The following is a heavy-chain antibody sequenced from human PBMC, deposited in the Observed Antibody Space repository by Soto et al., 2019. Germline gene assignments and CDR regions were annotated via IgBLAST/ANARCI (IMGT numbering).Heavy chain of an antibody. Sequence: SETLSLTCPVSGGSSSSYYWIWIRQPPGEGLEWIGYIYYSGSTNYNPSLKSRVTISVDTSKNQFSLKLSSVTAADTAVYYCARDGYNYYFDYWGQGTLVTVPQ. D-gene: IGHD5-12*01. J-gene: IGHJ4*02. CDR2: IYYSGST. CDR3: ARDGYNYYFDY. V-gene: IGHV4-59*01. CDR1: GGSSSSYY.